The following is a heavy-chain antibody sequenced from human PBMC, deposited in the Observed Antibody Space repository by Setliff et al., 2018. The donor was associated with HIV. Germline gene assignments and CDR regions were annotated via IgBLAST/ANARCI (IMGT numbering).Heavy chain of an antibody. CDR3: ARGSRQLGYSYYGMDV. Sequence: GGSLRPSCAASAFTFSNYGMYWVRQAPGKGLEWVTVIWFDGSKKYYTDSVKGRFTISRDDSKNTLYLQMNSLRAEDTAVYYCARGSRQLGYSYYGMDVWGQGTTVTVSS. D-gene: IGHD1-1*01. CDR1: AFTFSNYG. V-gene: IGHV3-33*07. J-gene: IGHJ6*02. CDR2: IWFDGSKK.